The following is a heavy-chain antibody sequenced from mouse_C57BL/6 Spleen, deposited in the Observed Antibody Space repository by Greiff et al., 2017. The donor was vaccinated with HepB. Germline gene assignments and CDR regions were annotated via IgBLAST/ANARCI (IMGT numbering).Heavy chain of an antibody. J-gene: IGHJ4*01. CDR3: VRSLLSMDY. CDR1: GFSFNTYA. Sequence: EVQRVESGGGLVQPTGSLKLSCAASGFSFNTYAMNWVRQAPGKGLEWVARIRSKSNNYATYYADSVKDRFTISRDDSESMLYLQMNNLKTEDTARYYCVRSLLSMDYWGQGTSVTVSS. D-gene: IGHD2-10*01. V-gene: IGHV10-1*01. CDR2: IRSKSNNYAT.